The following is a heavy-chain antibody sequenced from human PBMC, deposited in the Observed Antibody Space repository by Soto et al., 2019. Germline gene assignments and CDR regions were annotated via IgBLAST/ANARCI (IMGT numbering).Heavy chain of an antibody. CDR2: IWYDGSNK. D-gene: IGHD4-4*01. CDR3: ARDHSKWSYLNY. J-gene: IGHJ4*02. V-gene: IGHV3-33*01. CDR1: GFTFSSYG. Sequence: QVQLVESGGGVVQPGRSLRLSCAASGFTFSSYGMHWVRQAPGKGLEWVAVIWYDGSNKYYADSVKSRFTISRDNSKNTLYLQMNSLRAEDTAVYYCARDHSKWSYLNYWGQGTLVTVSS.